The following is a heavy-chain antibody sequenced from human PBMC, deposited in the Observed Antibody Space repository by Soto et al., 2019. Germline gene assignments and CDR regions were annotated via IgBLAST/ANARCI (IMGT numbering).Heavy chain of an antibody. Sequence: SETLSLTCAVYGGSFSGYYWSWIRQPPGKGLEWIGEINHSGSTNYNPSLKSRVTISVDTSKNQFSLKLSSVTAADTAVYYCARGPYYYGSGGYYLDYWGQGTLVTVSS. V-gene: IGHV4-34*01. CDR3: ARGPYYYGSGGYYLDY. CDR2: INHSGST. D-gene: IGHD3-10*01. J-gene: IGHJ4*02. CDR1: GGSFSGYY.